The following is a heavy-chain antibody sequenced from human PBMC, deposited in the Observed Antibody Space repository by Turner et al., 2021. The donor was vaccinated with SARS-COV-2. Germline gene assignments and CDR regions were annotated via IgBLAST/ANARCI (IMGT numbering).Heavy chain of an antibody. Sequence: QVQLVESGGGVVQPGSSLRRPCPASGFTFSSYGRDWVRQAPGKGLEWVAVIWYDGSNKYNADSVKGRFTISRDNSKNTLYLQMNSLRAEDTAVYYCARDTGTAMVFPNWYFDLWGRGTLVTVSS. CDR1: GFTFSSYG. D-gene: IGHD5-18*01. V-gene: IGHV3-33*01. CDR2: IWYDGSNK. CDR3: ARDTGTAMVFPNWYFDL. J-gene: IGHJ2*01.